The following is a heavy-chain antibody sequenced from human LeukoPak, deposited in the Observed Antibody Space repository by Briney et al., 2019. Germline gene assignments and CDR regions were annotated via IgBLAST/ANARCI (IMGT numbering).Heavy chain of an antibody. CDR3: ARLHSGWSYYYYMDV. J-gene: IGHJ6*03. Sequence: ASVTVSCKASGYTFTSYGISWVRQAPGQGLEWMGWISAYNGNTNYAQKLQGRVTMTTDTSTSTAYMELRSLRSDDTAVYYCARLHSGWSYYYYMDVWGKGTTVTVSS. D-gene: IGHD6-19*01. CDR2: ISAYNGNT. CDR1: GYTFTSYG. V-gene: IGHV1-18*01.